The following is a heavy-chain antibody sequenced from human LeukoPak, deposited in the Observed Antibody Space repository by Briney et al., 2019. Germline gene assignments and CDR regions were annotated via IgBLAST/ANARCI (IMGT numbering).Heavy chain of an antibody. V-gene: IGHV3-48*03. Sequence: GGSLRLSCAASGFNLSSYEMNWVRQAPGKGLEWVSYISSSGSTIYYADSVKGRFTISRDNAKNSLYLQMDSLRAEDTAVYYCARDDAPVSAWDYWGQGTLVTVSS. CDR2: ISSSGSTI. CDR3: ARDDAPVSAWDY. D-gene: IGHD3-16*01. J-gene: IGHJ4*02. CDR1: GFNLSSYE.